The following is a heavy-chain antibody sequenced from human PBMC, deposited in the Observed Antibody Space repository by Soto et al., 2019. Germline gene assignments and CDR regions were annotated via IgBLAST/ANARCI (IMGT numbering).Heavy chain of an antibody. V-gene: IGHV2-5*01. Sequence: SGPTLVNPTQTLTLTCTFSGFSFSTAGEAVGWIRQPPGGALEWLALVYWNDDKRFSPSPKTRLTITGDTSKNQVVLSLTNVDPGDTATYFCAHSDGGYEIIYFDFWGQGTPVTVSS. CDR1: GFSFSTAGEA. D-gene: IGHD5-12*01. CDR3: AHSDGGYEIIYFDF. J-gene: IGHJ4*02. CDR2: VYWNDDK.